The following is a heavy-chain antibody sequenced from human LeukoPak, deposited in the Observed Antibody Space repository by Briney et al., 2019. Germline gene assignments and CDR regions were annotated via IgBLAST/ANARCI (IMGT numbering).Heavy chain of an antibody. D-gene: IGHD3-10*01. J-gene: IGHJ3*02. CDR1: GYTFTGYY. V-gene: IGHV1-2*02. Sequence: AASVTVSCKASGYTFTGYYMHWVRQAPGQGLEWMGWINPNSGGTNYAQKFQGRVTMTRDTSISTAYMELSRLRSDDTAVYYCARTLAHGSGSYYNVGGAGAFDIWGQGTMVTVSS. CDR3: ARTLAHGSGSYYNVGGAGAFDI. CDR2: INPNSGGT.